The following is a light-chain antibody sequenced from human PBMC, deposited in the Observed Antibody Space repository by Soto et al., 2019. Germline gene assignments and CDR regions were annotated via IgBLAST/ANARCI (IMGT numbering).Light chain of an antibody. CDR2: GAS. Sequence: IVLTPSPGTLSLSPGERATLSCRASQSVSSSYLAWYQQKPGQAPRLLIYGASSRATGIPDRFSGSGSGTDFTLTISRLEPEDFAVYYSQQYGSSPGTFGQGTNVDIK. CDR3: QQYGSSPGT. J-gene: IGKJ1*01. CDR1: QSVSSSY. V-gene: IGKV3-20*01.